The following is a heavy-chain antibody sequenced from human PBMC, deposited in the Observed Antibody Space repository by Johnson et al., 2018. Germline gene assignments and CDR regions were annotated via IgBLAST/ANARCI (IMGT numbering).Heavy chain of an antibody. CDR3: ARDTGDYAVVWYFVR. CDR2: IWYDGSNK. V-gene: IGHV3-33*01. Sequence: VQLVETGGGVVQPGRSLRLSCAASGFTFSSYGMHWVRQAPGKGLEWVAVIWYDGSNKYYADSVKGRFTISRDNSKNTLYLQMNSLRAEDTAVYYCARDTGDYAVVWYFVRWGRGPLVTVSS. J-gene: IGHJ2*01. D-gene: IGHD4-17*01. CDR1: GFTFSSYG.